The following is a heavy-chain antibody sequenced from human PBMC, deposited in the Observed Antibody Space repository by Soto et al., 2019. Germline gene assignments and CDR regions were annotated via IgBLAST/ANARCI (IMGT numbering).Heavy chain of an antibody. CDR3: ARQIRKGTTMRGVDY. V-gene: IGHV4-39*01. CDR2: IYYSGST. CDR1: GGSISSSSYY. J-gene: IGHJ4*02. Sequence: SETLSLTCTVSGGSISSSSYYWGWIRQPPGKGLEWIGNIYYSGSTYYNSSLKSRLTISVDTSKNHFSLKLNSVTAADTAVYYCARQIRKGTTMRGVDYWGQGTLVTVSS. D-gene: IGHD3-10*01.